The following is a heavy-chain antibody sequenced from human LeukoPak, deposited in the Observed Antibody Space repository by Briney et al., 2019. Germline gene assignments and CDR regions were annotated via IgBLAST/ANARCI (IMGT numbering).Heavy chain of an antibody. J-gene: IGHJ4*02. Sequence: SETLSLTCAVYGGSFSGYYWSWIRQPPGKGLEWIGEINHSGSTDYNPSLKSRVTISVDTSKNQFSLMLSSVTAADTAVYYCARGWLVHGYFDYWGQGALVTVSS. CDR2: INHSGST. V-gene: IGHV4-34*01. D-gene: IGHD6-19*01. CDR1: GGSFSGYY. CDR3: ARGWLVHGYFDY.